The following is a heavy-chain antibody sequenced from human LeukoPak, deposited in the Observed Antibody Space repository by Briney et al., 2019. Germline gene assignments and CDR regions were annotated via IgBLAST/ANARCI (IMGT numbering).Heavy chain of an antibody. D-gene: IGHD1-20*01. Sequence: SETLSLTCNVTRGSISSTNYYWGWIRQPPGKGLEWIGSIYYSGSTYYNPSLKSRVTISVDTSKNQFSLKLSSVTAADTAVYYCARGCPRSEVGAVTGTCYFDNWGQGTLVTVSS. CDR2: IYYSGST. CDR1: RGSISSTNYY. J-gene: IGHJ4*02. CDR3: ARGCPRSEVGAVTGTCYFDN. V-gene: IGHV4-39*07.